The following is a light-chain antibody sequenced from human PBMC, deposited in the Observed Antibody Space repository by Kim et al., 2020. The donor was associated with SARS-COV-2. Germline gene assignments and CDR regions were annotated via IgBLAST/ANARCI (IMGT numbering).Light chain of an antibody. CDR2: TAS. V-gene: IGKV3-20*01. CDR3: QQYGNSHT. J-gene: IGKJ2*01. Sequence: SLSQGERATLSCRASQSVKSNYLAWYQQRPGQAPRLLVYTASNRATGIPDRFSGSGSGTDFTLTISRLEPEDFAVYYCQQYGNSHTFGQGTKLEI. CDR1: QSVKSNY.